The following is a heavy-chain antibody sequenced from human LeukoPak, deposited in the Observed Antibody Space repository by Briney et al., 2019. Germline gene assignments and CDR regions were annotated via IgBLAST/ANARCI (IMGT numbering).Heavy chain of an antibody. CDR1: GYTFASYG. V-gene: IGHV1-8*01. D-gene: IGHD6-19*01. Sequence: ASVKVSCKASGYTFASYGINWVRQATGQGLEWMGWMNPNSGNTGYAQKFQGRVTMTRNTSISTAYMELSSPRSEDTAVYYCARVTSGWYNWFDPWGQGTLVTVSS. J-gene: IGHJ5*02. CDR2: MNPNSGNT. CDR3: ARVTSGWYNWFDP.